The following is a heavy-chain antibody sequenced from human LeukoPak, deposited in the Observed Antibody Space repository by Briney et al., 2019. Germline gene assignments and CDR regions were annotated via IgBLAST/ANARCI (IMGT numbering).Heavy chain of an antibody. Sequence: PGGSLRLSCAASGFTFISYAMSWGRQAPAKGLELVSSIGTSGSYISYADSLKGRLHSTRDKAKTTLYLQMNSLRAEATAVYYCARRATTERVYSSGLDYWGQGTLVTVSS. J-gene: IGHJ4*02. CDR2: IGTSGSYI. D-gene: IGHD5-18*01. CDR1: GFTFISYA. CDR3: ARRATTERVYSSGLDY. V-gene: IGHV3-21*01.